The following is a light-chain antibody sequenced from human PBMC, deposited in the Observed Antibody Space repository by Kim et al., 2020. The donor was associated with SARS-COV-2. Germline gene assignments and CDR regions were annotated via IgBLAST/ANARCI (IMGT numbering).Light chain of an antibody. CDR2: ATS. V-gene: IGKV1-6*01. CDR1: QGIRND. Sequence: AIQMTQSPSSLSVSVGDRVTITCRASQGIRNDLGWFQQKPGKAPKLLIYATSSLQSGVPSRFSGSGFGTDFTPTISSLQPEDFATYYCLQDYNYPMTFGQGTKVDIK. J-gene: IGKJ1*01. CDR3: LQDYNYPMT.